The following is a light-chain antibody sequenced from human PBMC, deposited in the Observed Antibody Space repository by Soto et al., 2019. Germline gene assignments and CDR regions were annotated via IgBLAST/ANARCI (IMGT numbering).Light chain of an antibody. J-gene: IGKJ5*01. Sequence: ENVLTQSPGTLSLSPGERVTLSCRASQSVISNFLAWYRQKPGQAPRLLIFAASSRATGIPDRFSGSGFGTDFTLTISRLDPEDFAVYYCQQYGTSPITFGQGTRLE. CDR1: QSVISNF. V-gene: IGKV3-20*01. CDR3: QQYGTSPIT. CDR2: AAS.